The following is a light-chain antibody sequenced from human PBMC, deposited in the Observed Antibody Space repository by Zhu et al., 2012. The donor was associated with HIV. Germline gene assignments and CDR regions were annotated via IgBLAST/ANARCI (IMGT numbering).Light chain of an antibody. CDR2: AAS. CDR1: QDISDY. CDR3: QQFSSYPYT. J-gene: IGKJ2*01. Sequence: DIQLTQSPSFLSASVGDRVTITCRASQDISDYLAWYQQKPGRAPQLLVYAASTVPAGVPSRFSGSGSATEFTLSISSLQPEDFATYYCQQFSSYPYTFGLGDQAGHET. V-gene: IGKV1-9*01.